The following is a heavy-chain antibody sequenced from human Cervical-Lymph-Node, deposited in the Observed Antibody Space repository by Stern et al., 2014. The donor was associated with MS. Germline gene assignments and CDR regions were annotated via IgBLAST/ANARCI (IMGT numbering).Heavy chain of an antibody. CDR3: ARDYEDTSMLFDH. V-gene: IGHV3-30*03. Sequence: VHLVESGGAVVQPGRSLRLSCAASGFTFSSYGMHWVRQAPGKGLEWETVISYDGNHKYYAGSVKGRFTISRDNSKNTLHLQMNSVTPDDTAIYYCARDYEDTSMLFDHWGQGTLVTVSS. J-gene: IGHJ4*02. CDR2: ISYDGNHK. D-gene: IGHD2-8*01. CDR1: GFTFSSYG.